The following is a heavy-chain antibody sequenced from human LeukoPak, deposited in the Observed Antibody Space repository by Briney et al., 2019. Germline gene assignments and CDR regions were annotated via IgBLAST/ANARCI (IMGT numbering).Heavy chain of an antibody. J-gene: IGHJ4*02. CDR1: GGSFSGYY. D-gene: IGHD2-2*01. CDR3: ARGFSIVVVPAATTFDY. V-gene: IGHV4-34*01. Sequence: PSHTLSLTCAVYGGSFSGYYSSWIRQPPRKGLEWIGEINHSGSTNYNPSLKSRVTISVDTSKNQFSLKLSSVTAADTAVYYCARGFSIVVVPAATTFDYWGQGTLVTVSS. CDR2: INHSGST.